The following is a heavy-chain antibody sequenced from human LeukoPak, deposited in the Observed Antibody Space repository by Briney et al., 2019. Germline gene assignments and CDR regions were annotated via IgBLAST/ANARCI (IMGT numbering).Heavy chain of an antibody. CDR1: GYTFTSYD. Sequence: GASVKVSCKAPGYTFTSYDINWVRQATGQGLEWMRWMNPNSGNTGYAQKFQGRVTITRNTSISTAYMELSSLRSEDTAVYYCARGVLVRGRLLYYFDFWGQGTLVTVSS. V-gene: IGHV1-8*03. CDR2: MNPNSGNT. D-gene: IGHD3-10*01. J-gene: IGHJ4*02. CDR3: ARGVLVRGRLLYYFDF.